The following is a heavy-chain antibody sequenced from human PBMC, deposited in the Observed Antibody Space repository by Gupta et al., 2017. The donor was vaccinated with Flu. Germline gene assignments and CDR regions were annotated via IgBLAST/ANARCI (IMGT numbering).Heavy chain of an antibody. J-gene: IGHJ4*02. CDR3: VRDSGNNWRRGNYIDH. D-gene: IGHD1-1*01. CDR2: ISSSSSDI. Sequence: MNWVRQAPGKGLEWVAAISSSSSDIDYADSVKGRFTSSRDNAHNSVSLKMASLRSDDTALYYCVRDSGNNWRRGNYIDHWGQGIVVTVSS. V-gene: IGHV3-21*01.